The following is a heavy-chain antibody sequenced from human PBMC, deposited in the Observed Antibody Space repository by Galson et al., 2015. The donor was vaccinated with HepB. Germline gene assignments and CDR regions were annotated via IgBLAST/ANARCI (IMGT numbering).Heavy chain of an antibody. CDR1: GGSFSGYY. Sequence: LPLTCAVYGGSFSGYYWSWIRQPPGKGLEWIGEINHSGSTNYNPSLKSRVTISVDTSKNQFSLKLSSVTAADTAVYYCARKGSSSSSSDYYYGMDVWGQGTTVTVSS. V-gene: IGHV4-34*01. D-gene: IGHD6-6*01. J-gene: IGHJ6*02. CDR2: INHSGST. CDR3: ARKGSSSSSSDYYYGMDV.